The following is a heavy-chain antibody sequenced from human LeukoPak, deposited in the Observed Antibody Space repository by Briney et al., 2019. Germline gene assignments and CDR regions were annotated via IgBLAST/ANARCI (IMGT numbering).Heavy chain of an antibody. V-gene: IGHV3-53*01. CDR2: IYSGGST. J-gene: IGHJ6*02. D-gene: IGHD6-13*01. CDR3: ARDSSWLGMDV. Sequence: GGSLRLSCAASGFTVSSNYMSWVRQAPGKGLEWVSVIYSGGSTYYADSVKGRFTISRDNSKNTPYLQMNSLRAEDTAVYYCARDSSWLGMDVWGQGTTVTVSS. CDR1: GFTVSSNY.